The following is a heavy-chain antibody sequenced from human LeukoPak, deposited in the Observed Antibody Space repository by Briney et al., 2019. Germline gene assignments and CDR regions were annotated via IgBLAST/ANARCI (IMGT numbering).Heavy chain of an antibody. CDR1: GGSFSGYY. J-gene: IGHJ5*02. CDR2: INHSGST. D-gene: IGHD1-1*01. Sequence: PETLSLNCAVYGGSFSGYYWSWIRQPPGKGLEWIGEINHSGSTNYNPSLESRVTISVDTSKNQFSLKLSSVTAADTAVYYCARGRQLNWCWFDPWGQGTLVTVSS. V-gene: IGHV4-34*01. CDR3: ARGRQLNWCWFDP.